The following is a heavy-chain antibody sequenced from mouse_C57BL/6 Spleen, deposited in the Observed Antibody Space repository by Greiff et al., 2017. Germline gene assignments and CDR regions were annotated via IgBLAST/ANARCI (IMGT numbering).Heavy chain of an antibody. CDR3: ARSYDYGDFDV. CDR2: IYPRSGNT. Sequence: VKLQESGAELARPGASVKLSCKASGYTFPSYGISWVKQRTGQGLEWIGEIYPRSGNTYYNEKFKGKATLTADKSSSTAYMELRSLTSEDSAVYFCARSYDYGDFDVWGTGTTVTVSS. D-gene: IGHD2-3*01. CDR1: GYTFPSYG. V-gene: IGHV1-81*01. J-gene: IGHJ1*03.